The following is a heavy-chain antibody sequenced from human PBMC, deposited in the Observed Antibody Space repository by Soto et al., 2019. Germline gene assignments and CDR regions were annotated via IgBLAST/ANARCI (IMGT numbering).Heavy chain of an antibody. CDR2: ISGYDGHT. D-gene: IGHD3-16*01. J-gene: IGHJ6*02. Sequence: QVQLVQSGAEVRKPGASVMVSCKASGYTFTTYGISWVRQAPGQGLEWMGWISGYDGHTKYAQKFQGRIIMTTDTSTSTVYMDLRSLRSDDTAVYYCAREGEMPYYYYGLDVWGQGTTVTVSS. CDR3: AREGEMPYYYYGLDV. CDR1: GYTFTTYG. V-gene: IGHV1-18*01.